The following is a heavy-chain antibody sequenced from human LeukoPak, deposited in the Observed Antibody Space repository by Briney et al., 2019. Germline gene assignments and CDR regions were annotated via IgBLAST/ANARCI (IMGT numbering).Heavy chain of an antibody. D-gene: IGHD5-12*01. Sequence: SVKVSCKASGGTFSSYAISWVRQAPGQGLEWMGGIIPIFGTANYAQKFQGRVTTTTDESTSTAYMELSSLRSEDTAVYYCASRYSGYDYWFDPWGQGTLVTVSS. J-gene: IGHJ5*02. CDR1: GGTFSSYA. CDR2: IIPIFGTA. CDR3: ASRYSGYDYWFDP. V-gene: IGHV1-69*05.